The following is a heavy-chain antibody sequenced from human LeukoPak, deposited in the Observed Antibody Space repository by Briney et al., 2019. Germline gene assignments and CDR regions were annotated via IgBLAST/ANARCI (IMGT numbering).Heavy chain of an antibody. J-gene: IGHJ4*02. V-gene: IGHV3-9*01. CDR1: GFYFGDHA. CDR2: INWDSSSM. Sequence: GGSLRLSCETSGFYFGDHAMHWVRQAPGKGLEWISRINWDSSSMKYEDSVRGRFTISRDNDKKSLSLQMKSLRVEDTVFYYCARDMSYDSSGANFDFWGQGTLVTVSS. CDR3: ARDMSYDSSGANFDF. D-gene: IGHD3-22*01.